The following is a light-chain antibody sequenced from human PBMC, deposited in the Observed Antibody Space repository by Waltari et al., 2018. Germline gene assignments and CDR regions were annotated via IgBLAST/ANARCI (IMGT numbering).Light chain of an antibody. V-gene: IGLV2-14*03. Sequence: QSALSQPASVSGSPGQSIAISCTGTSRDVGGYNSVSWYQHQPGKSPPLMISDVTKRPSGVSDRFSGSKSGNTASLTISGLQAADEADYYCSSYTSGSTVVFGGGTKLTVL. CDR1: SRDVGGYNS. CDR2: DVT. CDR3: SSYTSGSTVV. J-gene: IGLJ3*02.